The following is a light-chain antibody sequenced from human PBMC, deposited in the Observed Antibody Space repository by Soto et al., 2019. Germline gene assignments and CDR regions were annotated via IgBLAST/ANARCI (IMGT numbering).Light chain of an antibody. J-gene: IGLJ3*02. CDR1: SSDIGAYNY. Sequence: QSALTQPPSASGSPGQSVTISCTETSSDIGAYNYVSWVQQHPGEAPKLIISEVNKRHSGVPDRFSGSKSGNTASLTVSGLQAEDEADYYCTSYGGRDNLMFRGRTKLTVL. V-gene: IGLV2-8*01. CDR3: TSYGGRDNLM. CDR2: EVN.